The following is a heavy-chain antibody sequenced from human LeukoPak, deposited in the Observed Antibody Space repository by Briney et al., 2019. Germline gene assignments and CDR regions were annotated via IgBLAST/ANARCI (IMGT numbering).Heavy chain of an antibody. CDR1: GGSVSSGNYY. Sequence: TSETLSLTCTVSGGSVSSGNYYWSWIRQPPGKGLEWIGYIYYTGSTDYNPSLKSRVTISVDTSKSQSSLKLSSVTAADTAVYYCARDYDILTGSFDIWGQGTMVTVSS. CDR3: ARDYDILTGSFDI. D-gene: IGHD3-9*01. J-gene: IGHJ3*02. CDR2: IYYTGST. V-gene: IGHV4-61*01.